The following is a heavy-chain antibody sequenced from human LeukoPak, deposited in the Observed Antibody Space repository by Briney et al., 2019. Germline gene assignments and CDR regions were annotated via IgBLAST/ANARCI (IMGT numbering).Heavy chain of an antibody. V-gene: IGHV3-21*01. D-gene: IGHD3-16*01. J-gene: IGHJ4*02. CDR2: ISSSSSYI. Sequence: PGGSLRLSCAASGFTFSSYSMNWVRQAPGKGLEWVSSISSSSSYIYYADSVKGRFTISRDNAKNSLYLQMNSLRAEDTAVYYCARGYDYVWGSYLLAPYNFDYWGQGTLVTVSS. CDR1: GFTFSSYS. CDR3: ARGYDYVWGSYLLAPYNFDY.